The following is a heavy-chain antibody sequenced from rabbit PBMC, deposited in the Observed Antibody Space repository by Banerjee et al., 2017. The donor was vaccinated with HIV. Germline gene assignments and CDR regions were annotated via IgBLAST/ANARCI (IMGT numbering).Heavy chain of an antibody. V-gene: IGHV1S7*01. J-gene: IGHJ4*01. Sequence: VRQAPGKGLEWIGYIDPEFGGTYYASWVNDRFTISSHNAQNTLYLQLNSLTAADTATYFCAREAPGGDFNLWGQGTLVTVS. CDR3: AREAPGGDFNL. CDR2: IDPEFGGT.